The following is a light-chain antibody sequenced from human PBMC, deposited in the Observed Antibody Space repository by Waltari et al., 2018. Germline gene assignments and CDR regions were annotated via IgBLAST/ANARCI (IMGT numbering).Light chain of an antibody. CDR1: ESVRRA. Sequence: SCRASESVRRALIWYQQKPGQAPRLLIYDTSTRATGVPDRFSGSGSGTDFSLTISRLEPEDFAVYYCQHNVRLPVTFGQGTKVEIK. J-gene: IGKJ1*01. V-gene: IGKV3-20*01. CDR3: QHNVRLPVT. CDR2: DTS.